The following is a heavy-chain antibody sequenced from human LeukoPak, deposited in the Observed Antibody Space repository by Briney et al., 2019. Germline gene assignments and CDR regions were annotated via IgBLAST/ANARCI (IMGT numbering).Heavy chain of an antibody. J-gene: IGHJ4*02. Sequence: GGSLRLSCAASGSTFSSYGMSWVRQAPGKGLEWVSTISGSGGSTYYADSVKGRFAISRDNSKTTLYLQMNSLRAEGSAVYYCAKDHNNRRSDVLRYFDYWGQGTLVTVST. CDR3: AKDHNNRRSDVLRYFDY. CDR1: GSTFSSYG. D-gene: IGHD4-17*01. CDR2: ISGSGGST. V-gene: IGHV3-23*01.